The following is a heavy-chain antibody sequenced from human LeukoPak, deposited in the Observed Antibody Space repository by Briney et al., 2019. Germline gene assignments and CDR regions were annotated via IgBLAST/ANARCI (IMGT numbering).Heavy chain of an antibody. D-gene: IGHD6-6*01. CDR3: ARAFRYSTSSRTFDY. CDR1: GSPFDDYG. J-gene: IGHJ4*02. Sequence: GGSLRLSCAASGSPFDDYGMSWVRQAPGKGLEWVSDITWSGGSTGYADSVKGRFTISRDSARDSLYLQMNSLRAEDTAFYYCARAFRYSTSSRTFDYWGQGTLVTVSS. V-gene: IGHV3-20*04. CDR2: ITWSGGST.